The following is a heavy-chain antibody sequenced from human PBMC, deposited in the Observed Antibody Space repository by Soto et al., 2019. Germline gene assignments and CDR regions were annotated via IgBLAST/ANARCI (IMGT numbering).Heavy chain of an antibody. J-gene: IGHJ4*02. V-gene: IGHV3-23*01. Sequence: DVRLLESGGGLVQPGGSLRLSCAASGFTFSSYSMSWLRQAPGKGLEWVSTIGTSASTYYGDSVRGRFTISRDNSRNTLYLQMNSLRAEDTAVYYCAYLSIYCTSSTCDWGQGTLVTGSS. CDR3: AYLSIYCTSSTCD. D-gene: IGHD2-2*01. CDR1: GFTFSSYS. CDR2: IGTSAST.